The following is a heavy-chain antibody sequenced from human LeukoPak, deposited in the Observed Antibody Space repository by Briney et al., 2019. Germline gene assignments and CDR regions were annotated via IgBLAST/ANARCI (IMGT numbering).Heavy chain of an antibody. CDR3: VRVDNGGNYFDY. V-gene: IGHV4-39*01. D-gene: IGHD4-23*01. J-gene: IGHJ4*02. CDR2: IYYSGST. Sequence: SETLSLTCTVSGGSISSSSYYWGWIRQPPGKGLEWIGSIYYSGSTYYNPSLKSRVTISVDTSKNQFSLRLSSVTAADTAVYYCVRVDNGGNYFDYWGQGTLVTVSS. CDR1: GGSISSSSYY.